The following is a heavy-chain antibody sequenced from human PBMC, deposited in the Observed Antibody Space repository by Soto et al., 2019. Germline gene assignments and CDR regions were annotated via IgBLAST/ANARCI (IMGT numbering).Heavy chain of an antibody. CDR2: IIPIFGTA. J-gene: IGHJ4*02. CDR3: ARDRDTAMVGAGPFDY. V-gene: IGHV1-69*01. CDR1: GGTFSSYA. D-gene: IGHD5-18*01. Sequence: QVQLVQSGAEVKKPGSSVKVSCKASGGTFSSYAISWVRQAPGQGLEWMGGIIPIFGTANYAQKFQGRVTITADESTSTAYMELSSLRADDTAVYYCARDRDTAMVGAGPFDYWGQGTLVTVSS.